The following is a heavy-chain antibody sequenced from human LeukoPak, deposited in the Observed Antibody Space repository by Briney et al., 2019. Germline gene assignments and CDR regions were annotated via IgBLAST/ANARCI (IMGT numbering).Heavy chain of an antibody. V-gene: IGHV1-58*02. J-gene: IGHJ6*02. Sequence: SVKVSCKASGFTFTSSAMQWVRQARGQRLEWIGWIVVGSGNTNYAQKFQERVTITRDMSTSTAYMELSSLRSEDTAVYYCAAGNPDDYYYYGMDVWGQGTTVTVSS. CDR3: AAGNPDDYYYYGMDV. D-gene: IGHD1-14*01. CDR2: IVVGSGNT. CDR1: GFTFTSSA.